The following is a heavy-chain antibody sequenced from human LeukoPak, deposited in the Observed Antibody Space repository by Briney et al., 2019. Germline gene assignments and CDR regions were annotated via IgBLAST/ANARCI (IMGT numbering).Heavy chain of an antibody. Sequence: ASVKVSCKASGYTFTDYYMHWVRQAPGQGLEWMGWINPNSGGTNYTQKFQGRVTMTRDTSISTAYMELSRLRSDDTAVYYCARGVYGEFDFLDYWGQGTLVTVSS. J-gene: IGHJ4*02. CDR1: GYTFTDYY. CDR2: INPNSGGT. V-gene: IGHV1-2*02. D-gene: IGHD4-17*01. CDR3: ARGVYGEFDFLDY.